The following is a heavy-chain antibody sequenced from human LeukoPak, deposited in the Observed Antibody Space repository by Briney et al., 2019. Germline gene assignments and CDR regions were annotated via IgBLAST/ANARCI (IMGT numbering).Heavy chain of an antibody. CDR1: GGSINSHYY. D-gene: IGHD3-10*01. V-gene: IGHV4-4*07. Sequence: SETLSLTCTVSGGSINSHYYWNWFRQPAGKGLEWIGRIYSSGNSYYNASLQSRVTMSVDTSKKQFSLKLSSVTAADTAVYFCARNWWFGEVLLGDHAFDIWGQGTMVTVSS. CDR3: ARNWWFGEVLLGDHAFDI. J-gene: IGHJ3*02. CDR2: IYSSGNS.